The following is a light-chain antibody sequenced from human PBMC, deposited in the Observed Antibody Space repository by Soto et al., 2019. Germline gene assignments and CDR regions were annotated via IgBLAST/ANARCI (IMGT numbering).Light chain of an antibody. CDR1: QGISSY. CDR3: QQYHIYSGT. V-gene: IGKV1-8*01. J-gene: IGKJ1*01. CDR2: DAS. Sequence: AIRMTQSPSSLSASTGDRVTITCRASQGISSYLAWYQQKPGKAPKLLIYDASSLESGVPSRFSGSGSGTEFTLTISSLQPDDFATYYCQQYHIYSGTLGQGTKVDIK.